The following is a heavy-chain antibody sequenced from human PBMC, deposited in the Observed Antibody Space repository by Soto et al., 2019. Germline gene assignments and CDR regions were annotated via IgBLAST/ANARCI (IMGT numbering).Heavy chain of an antibody. J-gene: IGHJ4*02. CDR1: GGSISSGGYY. V-gene: IGHV4-31*03. D-gene: IGHD3-3*01. Sequence: QVQLQESGPGLVKPSQTLSLTCTVSGGSISSGGYYWSWIRQHPGKGLEWIGYIYYSGSTYYNPSLKSRVTTSVDTSKNQFSLKLISVTAADTAVYYCAREALDPWIRVFDYWGQGTLVTVSS. CDR3: AREALDPWIRVFDY. CDR2: IYYSGST.